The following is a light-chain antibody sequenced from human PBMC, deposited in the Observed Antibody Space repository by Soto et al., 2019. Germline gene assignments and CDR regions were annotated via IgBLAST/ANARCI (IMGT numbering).Light chain of an antibody. J-gene: IGLJ2*01. CDR1: NIGSKS. CDR2: DDS. CDR3: QVWDTSSDHVV. Sequence: SYELTQPPSVSVALGRTATITCGGDNIGSKSVHWYQQKPGQAPVLIVYDDSDRPSGIPERFSGSKSGNTATLTISRVEAGDEADYYCQVWDTSSDHVVFGGGTNFTVL. V-gene: IGLV3-21*02.